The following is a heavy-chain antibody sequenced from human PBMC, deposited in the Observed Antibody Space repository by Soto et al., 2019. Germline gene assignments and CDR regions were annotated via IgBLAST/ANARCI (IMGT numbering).Heavy chain of an antibody. Sequence: ESGPTLVNPTQTLTLTCTFSGFSLSTSGVGVGWIRQPPGKALEWLALIYWNDDKRYSPSLKSRLTITKDTSKNQVVLTMTNMDPVDTATYYCAHRLTTGSSWYGSGFDPWGQGTLVTVSS. CDR1: GFSLSTSGVG. CDR2: IYWNDDK. J-gene: IGHJ5*02. D-gene: IGHD6-13*01. V-gene: IGHV2-5*01. CDR3: AHRLTTGSSWYGSGFDP.